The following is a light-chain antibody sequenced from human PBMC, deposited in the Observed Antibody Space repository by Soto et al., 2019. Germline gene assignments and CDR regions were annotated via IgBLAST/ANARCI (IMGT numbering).Light chain of an antibody. CDR3: QQFGSSSWT. Sequence: ESVSTQSPGTLSLSPGEKATLSCRASQSVSSSYLAWYQQKPGQAPRLLIYGASSRATGIPDRFSGSGSGTDFTLTVSRLEPEDFAAYYCQQFGSSSWTFGQGTKVDIK. CDR2: GAS. J-gene: IGKJ1*01. V-gene: IGKV3-20*01. CDR1: QSVSSSY.